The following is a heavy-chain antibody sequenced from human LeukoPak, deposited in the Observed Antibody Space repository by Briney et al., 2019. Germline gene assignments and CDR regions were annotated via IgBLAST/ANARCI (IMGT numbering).Heavy chain of an antibody. CDR1: GYTFTGYY. J-gene: IGHJ5*02. D-gene: IGHD3-22*01. CDR2: MNPNSGGT. V-gene: IGHV1-2*02. CDR3: ARPGIVVVSSGWFDP. Sequence: GASVKVSCKASGYTFTGYYIHWVRQAPGQGLEWMGWMNPNSGGTKTAQKFQGRVTMTRDTSISTAYMELGGLTSDDTAVYYCARPGIVVVSSGWFDPWGQGTLVTVSS.